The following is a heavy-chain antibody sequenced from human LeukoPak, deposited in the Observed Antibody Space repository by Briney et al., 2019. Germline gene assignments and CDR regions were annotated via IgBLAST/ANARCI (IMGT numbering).Heavy chain of an antibody. V-gene: IGHV3-23*01. D-gene: IGHD6-19*01. J-gene: IGHJ4*02. CDR3: AKGPLIEVAGTTWDH. Sequence: GGSLRLSCVASGFTFSSCAMSWLRQAPGRGLEWVSAISGSGGSTYYADSVRGRFTISRDNSKNTLHLQMNSLRAEDMAVYYCAKGPLIEVAGTTWDHWGQGTLVTVSS. CDR2: ISGSGGST. CDR1: GFTFSSCA.